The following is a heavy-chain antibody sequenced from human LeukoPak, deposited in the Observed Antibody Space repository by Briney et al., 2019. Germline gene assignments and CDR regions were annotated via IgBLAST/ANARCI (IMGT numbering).Heavy chain of an antibody. Sequence: SETLSLTCAVSGGSISSGYYWGWIRQPPGKGLEWIGSIYHSGSTYYNPSLKSRVTISVDTSKNQFSLKLSSVTAADTAVYYCARDAHIAAAGKGEDYWGQGTLVTVSS. D-gene: IGHD6-13*01. CDR1: GGSISSGYY. CDR3: ARDAHIAAAGKGEDY. CDR2: IYHSGST. J-gene: IGHJ4*02. V-gene: IGHV4-38-2*02.